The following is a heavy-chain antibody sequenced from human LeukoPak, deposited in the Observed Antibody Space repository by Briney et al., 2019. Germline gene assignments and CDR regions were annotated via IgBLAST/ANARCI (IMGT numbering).Heavy chain of an antibody. Sequence: ASVKVSCKASGYTLTGYYMHWVRQAPGQGVEWMGWINPNSGGTNYAQKFQGRVTMNRDTSISTAYMELSRLRSDDTAVYYCARDRQLGWFDPWGQGTLVTVSS. CDR3: ARDRQLGWFDP. CDR1: GYTLTGYY. D-gene: IGHD6-13*01. V-gene: IGHV1-2*02. J-gene: IGHJ5*02. CDR2: INPNSGGT.